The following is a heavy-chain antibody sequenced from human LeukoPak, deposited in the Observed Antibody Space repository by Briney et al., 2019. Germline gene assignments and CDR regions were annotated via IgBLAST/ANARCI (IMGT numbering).Heavy chain of an antibody. Sequence: GGSLRLSCAASGFPFNTQDMRWVRQAPGKGLEWVSLIFSHGETSYADSVKGRFTISRDNSKNTLYLQMNGLRVEDTAVYYCARDPPAVSINTYAWGQGTLVTVSS. CDR2: IFSHGET. J-gene: IGHJ4*02. D-gene: IGHD2-8*01. CDR3: ARDPPAVSINTYA. CDR1: GFPFNTQD. V-gene: IGHV3-66*01.